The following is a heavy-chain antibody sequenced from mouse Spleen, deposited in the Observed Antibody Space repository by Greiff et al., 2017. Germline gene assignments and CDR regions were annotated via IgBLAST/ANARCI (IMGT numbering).Heavy chain of an antibody. V-gene: IGHV7-1*01. CDR3: ARGYDYDGYWYFDV. CDR1: GFTFSDFY. Sequence: EVKVVESGGGLVQSGRSLRLSCATSGFTFSDFYMEWVRQAPGKGLEWIAASRNKANDYTTEYSASVKGRFIVSRDTSQSILYLQMNALRAEDTAIYYCARGYDYDGYWYFDVWGTGTTVTVSS. D-gene: IGHD2-4*01. J-gene: IGHJ1*03. CDR2: SRNKANDYTT.